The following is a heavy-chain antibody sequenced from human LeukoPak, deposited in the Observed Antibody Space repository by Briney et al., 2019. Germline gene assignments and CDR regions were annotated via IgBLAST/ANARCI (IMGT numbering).Heavy chain of an antibody. CDR2: ISTYNGNT. CDR1: GYNFASFD. CDR3: AISYNYPTSEYAGNDAFDI. D-gene: IGHD3-22*01. Sequence: ASVKVSCKASGYNFASFDINWVRQAPGQGLEWMGWISTYNGNTNYAQKVQGRVTMTTDTSTSTAYMELRSPRSDDTAIYSCAISYNYPTSEYAGNDAFDIWGQGTLVTVS. J-gene: IGHJ3*02. V-gene: IGHV1-18*01.